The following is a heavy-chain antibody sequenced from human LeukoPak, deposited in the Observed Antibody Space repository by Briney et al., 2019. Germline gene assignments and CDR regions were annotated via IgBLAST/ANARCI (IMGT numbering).Heavy chain of an antibody. D-gene: IGHD6-13*01. V-gene: IGHV4-34*01. CDR2: INHSGST. CDR3: ARVAYSSSWYGGWFDP. Sequence: SETLSLTCAVYGGSFSGYYWSWIRQPPGKGLEWIGEINHSGSTNYNPSLKSRVTISVDTSKNQFSLKLSSVTAADTAVYYCARVAYSSSWYGGWFDPWGQGTPVTVSS. CDR1: GGSFSGYY. J-gene: IGHJ5*02.